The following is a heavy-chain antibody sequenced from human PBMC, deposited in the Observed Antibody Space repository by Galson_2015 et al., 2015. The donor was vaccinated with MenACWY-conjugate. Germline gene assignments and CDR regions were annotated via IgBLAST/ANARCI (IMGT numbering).Heavy chain of an antibody. CDR2: INWNGGST. CDR1: GFTFDGYG. V-gene: IGHV3-20*04. Sequence: SLRLSCAASGFTFDGYGMSWVRQAPGKGLEWVSGINWNGGSTGYVDSVKGRFTISRDNAKNSLYLQMNSLRAEDTALYYCARDFISSKDQPSPDYWGQGTLVTVSS. CDR3: ARDFISSKDQPSPDY. D-gene: IGHD6-13*01. J-gene: IGHJ4*02.